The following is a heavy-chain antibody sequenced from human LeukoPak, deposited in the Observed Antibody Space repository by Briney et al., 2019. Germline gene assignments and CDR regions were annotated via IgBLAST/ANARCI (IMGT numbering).Heavy chain of an antibody. CDR1: GFTFSSYD. CDR3: AREAEDSSGYLRGYYFDY. Sequence: GRSLRLSCAASGFTFSSYDMHWVRQATGKGLEWVSAICTAGDTYYPGSVKGRFTISRENAKNSLYLQMNSLRAGDTAVYYCAREAEDSSGYLRGYYFDYWGQGTLVTVSS. V-gene: IGHV3-13*01. J-gene: IGHJ4*02. CDR2: ICTAGDT. D-gene: IGHD3-22*01.